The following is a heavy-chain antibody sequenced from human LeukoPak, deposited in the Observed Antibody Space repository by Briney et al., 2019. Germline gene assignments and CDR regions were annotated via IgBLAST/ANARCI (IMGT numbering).Heavy chain of an antibody. V-gene: IGHV4-34*01. J-gene: IGHJ4*02. Sequence: PSETLSLTCAVYGGSFSGYYWSWIRQPPGKGLEWIGEINHSGSTYYNPSLKSRVTISVDTSKNQFSLKLSSVTAADTAVYYCARGVGAGYNIDYWGQGTLVTVSS. CDR2: INHSGST. CDR3: ARGVGAGYNIDY. CDR1: GGSFSGYY. D-gene: IGHD1-26*01.